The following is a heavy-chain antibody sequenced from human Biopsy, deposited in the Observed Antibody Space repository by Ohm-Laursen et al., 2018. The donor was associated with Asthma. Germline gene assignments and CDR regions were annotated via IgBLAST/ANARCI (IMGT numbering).Heavy chain of an antibody. CDR2: IYHRGNT. V-gene: IGHV4-31*03. CDR1: GYSISNGGYY. J-gene: IGHJ6*02. CDR3: ARDYYDFWNRSVYTYFGMDV. D-gene: IGHD3-3*01. Sequence: TLSLTCRVSGYSISNGGYYWTWVRQRPGKGLEWTGNIYHRGNTKYNPSLKSRLSFSVDTSKNQFSLKLSSVTAADTAIYFCARDYYDFWNRSVYTYFGMDVWGRGTTVVVSS.